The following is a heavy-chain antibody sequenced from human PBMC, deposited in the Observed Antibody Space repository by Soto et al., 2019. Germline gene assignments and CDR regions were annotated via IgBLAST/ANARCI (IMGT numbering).Heavy chain of an antibody. CDR3: ARDRGSYALDY. V-gene: IGHV1-18*01. Sequence: QVQLVQSGAEVKKPGASVKVSCKASGYTFTSYGIIWVRQAPGQGLEWMGWISAYNGNTHYAQEFQGRYTMTTDTSTSTAYMELRILRSDDTAVYYCARDRGSYALDYWGQEARFTFSS. CDR2: ISAYNGNT. CDR1: GYTFTSYG. D-gene: IGHD1-26*01. J-gene: IGHJ4*02.